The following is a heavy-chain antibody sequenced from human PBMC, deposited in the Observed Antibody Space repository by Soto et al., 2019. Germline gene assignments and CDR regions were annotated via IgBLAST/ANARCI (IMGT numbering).Heavy chain of an antibody. CDR2: ISYDGSNK. J-gene: IGHJ6*02. D-gene: IGHD3-3*01. CDR1: GFTFSSYG. CDR3: AKTPPYYDFWSGYYTSDYYYYGMEV. Sequence: GGSLRLSCAASGFTFSSYGMHWVRQAPGKGLEWVAVISYDGSNKYYADSVKGRFTVSRDNSKNTLYLQMNSLRAEDTAVYYCAKTPPYYDFWSGYYTSDYYYYGMEVWGQGTTVTVSS. V-gene: IGHV3-30*18.